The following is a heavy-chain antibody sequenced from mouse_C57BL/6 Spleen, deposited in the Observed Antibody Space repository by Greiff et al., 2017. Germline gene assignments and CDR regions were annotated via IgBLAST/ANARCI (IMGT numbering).Heavy chain of an antibody. Sequence: QVQLKESGPELVKPGASVKLSCKASGYTFTSYDINWVKQRPGQGLEWIGWIYPRDGSTKYNEKFKGKATLTVDTSSSTAYMELHSLTSEDSAVYFCARKGVHYAMDYWGQGTSVTVSS. CDR1: GYTFTSYD. CDR3: ARKGVHYAMDY. V-gene: IGHV1-85*01. J-gene: IGHJ4*01. CDR2: IYPRDGST. D-gene: IGHD3-3*01.